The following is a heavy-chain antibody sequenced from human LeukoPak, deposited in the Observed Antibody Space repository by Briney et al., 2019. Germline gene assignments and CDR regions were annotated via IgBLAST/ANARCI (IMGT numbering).Heavy chain of an antibody. J-gene: IGHJ1*01. CDR3: AKGTDTTGRQNFDI. V-gene: IGHV3-23*01. Sequence: PGGSLRLSCEASGFSFTSYAMHWVRQAPGKGLEWVSSITSSGDGTFYTDSLSGRFTISRDNAKKAVFLQMKSLRRGDSALYFCAKGTDTTGRQNFDIGGQGTLVTVSS. D-gene: IGHD2-8*02. CDR2: ITSSGDGT. CDR1: GFSFTSYA.